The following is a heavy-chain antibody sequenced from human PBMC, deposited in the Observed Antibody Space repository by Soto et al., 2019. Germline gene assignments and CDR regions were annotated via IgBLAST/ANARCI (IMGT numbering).Heavy chain of an antibody. CDR3: SRDLVGYDAFDI. V-gene: IGHV1-2*04. CDR2: INCDSGGT. Sequence: HVQLVQSGADVKKPGASVKVSCEASGYTFTDYYIHWLRQAPGQGLEWMGRINCDSGGTTYAQKFQGWVTMTRDTSINTVYLEMSRLTSNDTAIYYCSRDLVGYDAFDIWGQGTLVAVSS. D-gene: IGHD2-15*01. CDR1: GYTFTDYY. J-gene: IGHJ3*02.